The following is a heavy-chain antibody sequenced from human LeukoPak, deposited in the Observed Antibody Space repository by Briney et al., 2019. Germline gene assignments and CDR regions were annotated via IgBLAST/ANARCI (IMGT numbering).Heavy chain of an antibody. D-gene: IGHD5-18*01. V-gene: IGHV3-21*01. J-gene: IGHJ4*02. CDR1: GFTFSSYS. Sequence: GGSLRLSRAASGFTFSSYSMNWVRQAPGKGLEWVSSISSSSSYIYYADSVKGRFTISRDNAKNSLYLQMNSLRAEGTAVYYCARESVDTAMVTYYFDYWGQGTLVTVSS. CDR2: ISSSSSYI. CDR3: ARESVDTAMVTYYFDY.